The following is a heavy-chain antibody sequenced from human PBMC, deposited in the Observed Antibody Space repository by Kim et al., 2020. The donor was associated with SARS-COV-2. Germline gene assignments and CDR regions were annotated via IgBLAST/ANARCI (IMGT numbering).Heavy chain of an antibody. D-gene: IGHD6-19*01. CDR1: GGSFSGYY. CDR3: ARGTRQWLVRGPYYYYMVV. J-gene: IGHJ6*03. CDR2: INHSGST. Sequence: SETLSLTCAAYGGSFSGYYWSWIRQPPGKGLEWIGEINHSGSTNYNPSLKSRITISVDTSKNQFSLKLSSVTAADTAVYYCARGTRQWLVRGPYYYYMVVWGKGTTVTVSS. V-gene: IGHV4-34*01.